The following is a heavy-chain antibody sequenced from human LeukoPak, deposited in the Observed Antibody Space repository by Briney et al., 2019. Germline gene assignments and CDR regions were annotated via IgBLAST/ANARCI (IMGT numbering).Heavy chain of an antibody. CDR1: GGSISRSDYY. CDR3: ARVPDILTGFNWFDP. V-gene: IGHV4-39*07. D-gene: IGHD3-9*01. J-gene: IGHJ5*02. CDR2: IYYSGST. Sequence: PSETLSLTCTVSGGSISRSDYYWGWIRQPPGKGLEWIGSIYYSGSTYYNPSLKSRVTMSVDTSKNQFSLKLSSVTAADTAVYYCARVPDILTGFNWFDPWGQGTLVTVSS.